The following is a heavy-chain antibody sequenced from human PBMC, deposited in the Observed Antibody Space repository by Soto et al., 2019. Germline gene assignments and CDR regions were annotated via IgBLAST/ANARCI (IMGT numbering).Heavy chain of an antibody. D-gene: IGHD6-25*01. CDR1: GFSLSTSGVG. CDR2: IYWDDDE. J-gene: IGHJ6*02. Sequence: QITLKESGPTLVKPTQTLTLTCTFSGFSLSTSGVGVGWIRQPPGKALEWLALIYWDDDERYSPSLESRLTTSKDTSRNAEVLRRTIRAPVDAATFCWVDRHSPAAVGVWGRGTPVTVSS. V-gene: IGHV2-5*02. CDR3: VDRHSPAAVGV.